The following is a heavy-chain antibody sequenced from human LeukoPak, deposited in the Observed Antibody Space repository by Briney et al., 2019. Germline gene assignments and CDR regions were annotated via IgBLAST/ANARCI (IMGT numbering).Heavy chain of an antibody. CDR2: IYYSGST. V-gene: IGHV4-59*01. CDR3: ARRTGYYDGFDY. J-gene: IGHJ4*02. Sequence: SETLSLTCTVSGGSISSYHWSWIRQAPGKGLEWIGYIYYSGSTNYNPSLKSRVTISVDTSKNQFSLKVSSVTAADTAVYYCARRTGYYDGFDYWGQGTLVTVSS. D-gene: IGHD3/OR15-3a*01. CDR1: GGSISSYH.